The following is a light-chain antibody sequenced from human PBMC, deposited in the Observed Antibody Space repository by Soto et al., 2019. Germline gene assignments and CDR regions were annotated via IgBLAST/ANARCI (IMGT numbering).Light chain of an antibody. CDR2: DVS. V-gene: IGKV3-15*01. J-gene: IGKJ1*01. CDR1: QGVTSS. Sequence: ETVMTQSPATLSVSPGERATLSCRASQGVTSSLAWYQQTPGQAPRLLIYDVSTRATGIPARFSGSGPGTEFTLTISSLQSEDFAVYYCQQYIYWPRTFGLGTRVEI. CDR3: QQYIYWPRT.